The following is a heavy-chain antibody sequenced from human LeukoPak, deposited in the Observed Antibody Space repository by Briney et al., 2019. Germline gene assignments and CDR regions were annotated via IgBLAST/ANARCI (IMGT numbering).Heavy chain of an antibody. Sequence: GGSLRLSCAASGFTFSDHYMDWVRQAPGKGLEWVASINHNGNVNYYVDSVKGRFTISRDNAKNSLYLQMSNLRAEDTAVYFCARGGGLDVWGQGATVTVSS. CDR3: ARGGGLDV. CDR1: GFTFSDHY. CDR2: INHNGNVN. J-gene: IGHJ6*02. D-gene: IGHD3-16*01. V-gene: IGHV3-7*03.